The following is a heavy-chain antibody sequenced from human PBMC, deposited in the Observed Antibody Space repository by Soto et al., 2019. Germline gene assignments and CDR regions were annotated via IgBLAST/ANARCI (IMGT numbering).Heavy chain of an antibody. CDR3: VEWNGVGDS. CDR1: GFSISEYG. Sequence: EVQLLEPGGGSVQPGGSLTLSCAVSGFSISEYGVTWVRQPPGKGLYWVSGFSGGRGGTFYAVSVRGRFTISRDDSRNMVYLQMDSLGVEDTAVYFCVEWNGVGDSWCQGTLVSGSS. V-gene: IGHV3-23*01. J-gene: IGHJ5*01. D-gene: IGHD1-1*01. CDR2: FSGGRGGT.